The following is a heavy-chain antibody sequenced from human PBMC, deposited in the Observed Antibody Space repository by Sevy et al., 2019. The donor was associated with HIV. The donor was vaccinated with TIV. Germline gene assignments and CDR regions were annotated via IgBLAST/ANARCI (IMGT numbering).Heavy chain of an antibody. V-gene: IGHV3-21*01. CDR2: ISSSSSYI. Sequence: GGSLRLSCAASGFTFSSYSMNWVRQAPGKGLEWVSSISSSSSYIYYAGSVKGRFTISRDNAKNSLYLQMNSLGAEDTAVYYCARDSHYYYDSSGYSPDAFDIWGQGTMVTVSS. CDR1: GFTFSSYS. J-gene: IGHJ3*02. D-gene: IGHD3-22*01. CDR3: ARDSHYYYDSSGYSPDAFDI.